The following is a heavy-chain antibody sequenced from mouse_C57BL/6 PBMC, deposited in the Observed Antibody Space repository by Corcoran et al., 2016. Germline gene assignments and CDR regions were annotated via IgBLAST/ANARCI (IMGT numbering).Heavy chain of an antibody. Sequence: EVQLQQSGPELVKPGASVKISCKASGYTFTDYYMNWVKQSHGKSLEWIGDINPNYGTTSYNQKFKGKATLTVDQSSSTAYMQLNSLTSEDSAVYYCAISGSPRFAYWGQGTLVTVSA. CDR2: INPNYGTT. D-gene: IGHD3-2*02. J-gene: IGHJ3*01. V-gene: IGHV1-26*01. CDR1: GYTFTDYY. CDR3: AISGSPRFAY.